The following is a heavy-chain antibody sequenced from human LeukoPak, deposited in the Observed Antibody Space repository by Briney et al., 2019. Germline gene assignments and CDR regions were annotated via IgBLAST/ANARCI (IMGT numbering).Heavy chain of an antibody. V-gene: IGHV3-48*03. CDR3: ARDIRITLSRDFDS. CDR1: GFTFSSYE. J-gene: IGHJ4*02. D-gene: IGHD3-10*02. Sequence: PGGSLRLSCAASGFTFSSYEMNWVRQAPGKGLEWVSYISSGGSGMYYADSVKGRFTISRDNAKNSLYLQMNSLRADDTAVYYCARDIRITLSRDFDSWGQGTLVTVSS. CDR2: ISSGGSGM.